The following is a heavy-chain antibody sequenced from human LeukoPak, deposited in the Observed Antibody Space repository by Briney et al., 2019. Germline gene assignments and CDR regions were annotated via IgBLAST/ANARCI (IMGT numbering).Heavy chain of an antibody. J-gene: IGHJ6*02. D-gene: IGHD3-22*01. CDR2: ISSSSSTI. V-gene: IGHV3-48*01. CDR3: AREKYYYDSSGYLNYYYYYYGMDV. Sequence: GGSLRLSCAASGFTFSSYAMSWVRQAPGKGLEWVSYISSSSSTIYYADSVKGRFTISRDNAKNSLYLQMNSLRAEDTAVYYCAREKYYYDSSGYLNYYYYYYGMDVWGQGTTVTVSS. CDR1: GFTFSSYA.